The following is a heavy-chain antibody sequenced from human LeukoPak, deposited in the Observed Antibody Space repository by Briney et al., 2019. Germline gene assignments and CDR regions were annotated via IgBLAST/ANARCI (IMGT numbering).Heavy chain of an antibody. V-gene: IGHV3-53*01. Sequence: GGSLRLSCAASGFTVSSNYMSWVRQAPGKGLEWVSVIYSGGSTYYADSVKGRFTISRDNSKNTLYLQMNSLRADDTAVYHCARGGIAVASDYWGQGTLVTVSS. J-gene: IGHJ4*02. CDR2: IYSGGST. CDR3: ARGGIAVASDY. CDR1: GFTVSSNY. D-gene: IGHD6-19*01.